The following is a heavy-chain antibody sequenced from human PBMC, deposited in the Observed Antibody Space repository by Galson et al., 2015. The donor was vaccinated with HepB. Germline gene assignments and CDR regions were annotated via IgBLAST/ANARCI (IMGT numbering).Heavy chain of an antibody. D-gene: IGHD3-10*01. CDR2: ISSSSSSYT. V-gene: IGHV3-11*06. Sequence: SLRLSCAASGFTFSDYYMSWIRQAPGKGLEWVSYISSSSSSYTNYADSVKGRFTISRDNAKNSLYLQMNSLRAEDTAVYYCARDGAGYYGSGSYSNFDYWGQGTLVTVSS. CDR3: ARDGAGYYGSGSYSNFDY. J-gene: IGHJ4*02. CDR1: GFTFSDYY.